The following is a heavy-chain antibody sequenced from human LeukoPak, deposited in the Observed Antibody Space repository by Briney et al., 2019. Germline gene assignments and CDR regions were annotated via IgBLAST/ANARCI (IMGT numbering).Heavy chain of an antibody. CDR3: ARQDIVVVPAAIAWFDP. CDR1: GYSISSGYY. J-gene: IGHJ5*02. V-gene: IGHV4-38-2*01. CDR2: IYHSGST. D-gene: IGHD2-2*01. Sequence: SETLSLTCAVSGYSISSGYYWGWIRQPPGKGQEWIGSIYHSGSTYYNPSLKSRVTISVDTSKNQFSLKLSSVTAADTAVYYCARQDIVVVPAAIAWFDPWGQGTLVTVSS.